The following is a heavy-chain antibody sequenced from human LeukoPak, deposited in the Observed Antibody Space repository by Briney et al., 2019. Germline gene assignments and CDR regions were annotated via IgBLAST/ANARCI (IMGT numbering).Heavy chain of an antibody. V-gene: IGHV3-66*01. D-gene: IGHD1/OR15-1a*01. CDR3: ARETKFSYYYYMDV. Sequence: PGGSLRLSCAASGFTVSSNYMSWVRQAPGKGLEWVSLIYRDGSIYYADSVQGRFIISRDNYNNTLFLQMNSLRAEDTAVYYCARETKFSYYYYMDVWGKGTTVTISS. J-gene: IGHJ6*03. CDR1: GFTVSSNY. CDR2: IYRDGSI.